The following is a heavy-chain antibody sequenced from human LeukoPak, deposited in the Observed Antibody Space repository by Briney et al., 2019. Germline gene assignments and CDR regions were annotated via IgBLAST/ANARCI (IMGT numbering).Heavy chain of an antibody. Sequence: GASVKVSRKVSGYTLTELSMHWVRQAPGKGLEWVSYISSSGSTIYYADSVKGRFTISRDNAKNSLYLQMNSLRAEDTAVYYCARAGSGRSPDWFDPWGQGTLVTVSS. J-gene: IGHJ5*02. CDR1: GYTLTELS. CDR2: ISSSGSTI. D-gene: IGHD1-26*01. CDR3: ARAGSGRSPDWFDP. V-gene: IGHV3-11*04.